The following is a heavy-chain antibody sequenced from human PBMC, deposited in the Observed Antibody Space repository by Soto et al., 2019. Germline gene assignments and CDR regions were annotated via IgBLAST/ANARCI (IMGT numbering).Heavy chain of an antibody. CDR1: GFTFTSYA. CDR2: ITGGGDNT. D-gene: IGHD3-9*01. Sequence: EVQLLESGGDLVQPGGSLRLSCAASGFTFTSYAMSWIRQAPGKGLEWVSAITGGGDNTYYADSVKGRFTISRYNSKNTLYLQMNSLRAEDTAFYYCTQDGGSRDWLTVNWGQGTLVTVSS. J-gene: IGHJ4*02. CDR3: TQDGGSRDWLTVN. V-gene: IGHV3-23*01.